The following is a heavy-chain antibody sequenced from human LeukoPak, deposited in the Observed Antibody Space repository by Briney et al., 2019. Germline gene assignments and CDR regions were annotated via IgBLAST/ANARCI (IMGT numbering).Heavy chain of an antibody. Sequence: PGGSLRLSCAASGFTVSSSHMTWVRQAVGKGLEWVSFIYSGGDTSYADSVKGRFTISRDNSKNTLYFQMNSLRAEDTAVYYCARVYNYVFDYWGQGTLVTVSS. J-gene: IGHJ4*02. D-gene: IGHD3-10*02. V-gene: IGHV3-53*01. CDR1: GFTVSSSH. CDR3: ARVYNYVFDY. CDR2: IYSGGDT.